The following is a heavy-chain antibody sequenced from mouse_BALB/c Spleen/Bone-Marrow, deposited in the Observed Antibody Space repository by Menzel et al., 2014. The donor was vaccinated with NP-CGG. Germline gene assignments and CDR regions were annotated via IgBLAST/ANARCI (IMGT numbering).Heavy chain of an antibody. CDR3: ARSGHYYGPYFDY. Sequence: QVQLKQSGPELVKPGALVKISCKASGYTFTSYDINWVKKRPGQGLEWIGWIYYGDGSNKNHEKFKGKATLTADKSSSTAYMHLSSLTSENSAVYFCARSGHYYGPYFDYWGQGTTLTVSS. J-gene: IGHJ2*01. D-gene: IGHD1-2*01. V-gene: IGHV1S56*01. CDR2: IYYGDGSN. CDR1: GYTFTSYD.